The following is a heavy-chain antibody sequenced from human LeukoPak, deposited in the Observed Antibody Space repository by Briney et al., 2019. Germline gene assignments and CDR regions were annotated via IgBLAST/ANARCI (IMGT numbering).Heavy chain of an antibody. CDR2: IYYSGST. CDR1: GGSISSGDYY. J-gene: IGHJ5*02. CDR3: ARAGVFAWFDP. D-gene: IGHD1-14*01. Sequence: SETLSLTCTVSGGSISSGDYYWSWIRQPPGKGPEWIGYIYYSGSTYYNPSLKSRVTISVDTSKNQFSLKLSSVTAADTAVYYCARAGVFAWFDPWGQGTLVTVSS. V-gene: IGHV4-30-4*08.